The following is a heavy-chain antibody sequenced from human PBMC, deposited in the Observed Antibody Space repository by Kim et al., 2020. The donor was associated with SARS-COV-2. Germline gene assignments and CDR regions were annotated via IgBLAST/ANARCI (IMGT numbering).Heavy chain of an antibody. CDR3: AKVPRSGWTHFDY. CDR1: GFTFDDYA. CDR2: ISWNSGSI. J-gene: IGHJ4*02. D-gene: IGHD6-19*01. Sequence: GGSLRLSCAASGFTFDDYAMHWVRQAPGKGLEWVSGISWNSGSIGYADSVKGRFTISRDNAKNSLYLQMNSLRAEDTALYYCAKVPRSGWTHFDYWGQGTLVTVSS. V-gene: IGHV3-9*01.